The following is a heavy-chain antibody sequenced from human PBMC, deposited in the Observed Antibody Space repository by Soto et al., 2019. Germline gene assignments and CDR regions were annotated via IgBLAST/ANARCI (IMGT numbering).Heavy chain of an antibody. V-gene: IGHV1-24*01. CDR1: GYTLTELS. CDR2: FDPEDGET. Sequence: GASVKVSCKVSGYTLTELSMHWVRQAPGKGLEWMGGFDPEDGETIYAQKFQGRVTMTEDTSTDTAYMELSSLRSEDTAVYYCATARLQYYYDSSGYFTGFDYWGQGTLVTVSS. CDR3: ATARLQYYYDSSGYFTGFDY. D-gene: IGHD3-22*01. J-gene: IGHJ4*02.